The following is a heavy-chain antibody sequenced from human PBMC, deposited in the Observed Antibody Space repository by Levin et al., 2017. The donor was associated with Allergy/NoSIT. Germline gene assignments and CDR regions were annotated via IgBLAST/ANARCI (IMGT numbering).Heavy chain of an antibody. Sequence: GSLRLSCTVSGGSISSYYWSWIRQPPGKGLEWIGYIYYSGSTNYNPSLKSRVTISVDTSKNQFSLKLSSVTAADTAVYYCARGAYYYGSGSYLGAEEYYYYGMDVWGQGTTVTVSS. CDR1: GGSISSYY. D-gene: IGHD3-10*01. CDR3: ARGAYYYGSGSYLGAEEYYYYGMDV. J-gene: IGHJ6*02. CDR2: IYYSGST. V-gene: IGHV4-59*01.